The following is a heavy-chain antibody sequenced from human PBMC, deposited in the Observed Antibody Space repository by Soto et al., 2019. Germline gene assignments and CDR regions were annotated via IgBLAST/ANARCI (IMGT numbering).Heavy chain of an antibody. CDR3: ARSYCSSTSCYTLGYYGMDV. CDR1: GFTFSSYA. D-gene: IGHD2-2*02. CDR2: ISYDGSNK. Sequence: GGSLRLSCAASGFTFSSYAMHWVRQAPGKGLEWVAVISYDGSNKYYADSVKGRFTISRDNSKNTLYLQMNSLRAEDTAAYYCARSYCSSTSCYTLGYYGMDVWGQGTTVTVSS. V-gene: IGHV3-30-3*01. J-gene: IGHJ6*02.